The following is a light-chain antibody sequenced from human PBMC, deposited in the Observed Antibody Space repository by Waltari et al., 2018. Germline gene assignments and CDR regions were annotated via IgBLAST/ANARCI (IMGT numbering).Light chain of an antibody. CDR1: SRDVGAYNY. CDR2: DVS. Sequence: QSALTQPASVSGSPGQSITISCTGTSRDVGAYNYVSWYQQHPGKAPKLMIYDVSNRPSGVSNRFSGSKSGNTASLTLSGLQAEDEADYYCSSYTSSSTLDVVFGGGTKLTVL. J-gene: IGLJ2*01. V-gene: IGLV2-14*01. CDR3: SSYTSSSTLDVV.